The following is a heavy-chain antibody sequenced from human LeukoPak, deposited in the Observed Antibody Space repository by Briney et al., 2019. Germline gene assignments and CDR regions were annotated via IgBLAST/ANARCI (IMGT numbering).Heavy chain of an antibody. J-gene: IGHJ4*02. CDR1: GYTFTTYS. CDR2: INAGNGNT. D-gene: IGHD3-3*01. V-gene: IGHV1-3*01. Sequence: ASVKVSCKASGYTFTTYSIFWMRQAPGQGLERMGWINAGNGNTKYSQKLQGRVTITRDTSANTAYVELSSLRSEDTAVYYCAREHDFLIDYSFDYWGQGTLVTVSS. CDR3: AREHDFLIDYSFDY.